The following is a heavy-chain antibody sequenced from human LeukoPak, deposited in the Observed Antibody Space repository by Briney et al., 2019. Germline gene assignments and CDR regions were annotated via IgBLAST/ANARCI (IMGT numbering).Heavy chain of an antibody. D-gene: IGHD3-10*01. Sequence: SETLSLTCTVSGGSISSYYWSWIRQPPGKGLEWIGYIYYSGSTNYNPSLKSRVTISVDTSKNQFSLKLSSVIAADTAVYYCARGVHMYGSGSYYPDYWGQGTLVTVSS. CDR2: IYYSGST. CDR1: GGSISSYY. J-gene: IGHJ4*02. CDR3: ARGVHMYGSGSYYPDY. V-gene: IGHV4-59*01.